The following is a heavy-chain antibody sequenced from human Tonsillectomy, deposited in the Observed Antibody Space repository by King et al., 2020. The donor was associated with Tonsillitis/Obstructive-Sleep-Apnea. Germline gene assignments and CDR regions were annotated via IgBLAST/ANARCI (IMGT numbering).Heavy chain of an antibody. V-gene: IGHV3-21*01. CDR3: ARGGYCSSTSCYTGYYYYTDV. Sequence: QLVQSGGGLVKPGGSLRLSCAASGFTFSSYSMNWVRQAPGKGLEWVSSISSSSSYIYYADSVKGRFTISRDNAKNSLYLQMNSLRAEDTAVYYCARGGYCSSTSCYTGYYYYTDVWGKGTTVTVSS. D-gene: IGHD2-2*02. CDR1: GFTFSSYS. CDR2: ISSSSSYI. J-gene: IGHJ6*03.